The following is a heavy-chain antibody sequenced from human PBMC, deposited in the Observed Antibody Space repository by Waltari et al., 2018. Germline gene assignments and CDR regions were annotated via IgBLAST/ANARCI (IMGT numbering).Heavy chain of an antibody. V-gene: IGHV1-3*03. Sequence: QVQLVQSGAEVKKPGASVKVSCKASGYTFTPMLCIGCARPPDKGLSGWDGSTLAMVTQNIPRSSSADSISRDTSASTAYMELSSLRAEDMAVYFCARDSGWPPRYGSGSYFPDYWGQGTLVTVSS. J-gene: IGHJ4*02. D-gene: IGHD3-10*01. CDR2: STLAMVT. CDR3: ARDSGWPPRYGSGSYFPDY. CDR1: GYTFTPML.